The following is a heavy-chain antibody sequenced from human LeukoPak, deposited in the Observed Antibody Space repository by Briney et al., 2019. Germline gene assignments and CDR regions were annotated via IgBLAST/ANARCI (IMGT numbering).Heavy chain of an antibody. CDR2: MYFNSGAT. CDR3: AREGSSGQDWYAFDV. Sequence: ASVKVSCKASGFSFTGYYVQWLRQAPGQGLEWVGWMYFNSGATRYAPKFQDRVTMTRDTSISTAYMELSSLRADDTAMHFCAREGSSGQDWYAFDVWGQETMVTVSS. CDR1: GFSFTGYY. V-gene: IGHV1-2*02. J-gene: IGHJ3*01. D-gene: IGHD5-12*01.